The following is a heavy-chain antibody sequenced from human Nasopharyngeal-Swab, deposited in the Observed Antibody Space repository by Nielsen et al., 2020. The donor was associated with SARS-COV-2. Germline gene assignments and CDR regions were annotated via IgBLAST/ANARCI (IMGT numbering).Heavy chain of an antibody. CDR2: MYYSGST. J-gene: IGHJ6*02. V-gene: IGHV4-59*01. D-gene: IGHD3-9*01. CDR3: ARRYFDSLYGMDV. CDR1: GGSISSYY. Sequence: SETLSLTCTVSGGSISSYYWSWIRQPPGKGLEWIGYMYYSGSTKYSPSLKSRVTISVDRSKNQFSLRLSSVTAADTAVYYCARRYFDSLYGMDVWGQGTTVTVSS.